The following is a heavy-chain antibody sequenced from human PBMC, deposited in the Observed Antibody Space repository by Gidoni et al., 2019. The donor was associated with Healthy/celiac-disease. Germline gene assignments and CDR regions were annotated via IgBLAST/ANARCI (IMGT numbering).Heavy chain of an antibody. CDR3: ARIIRSFSNWFDP. CDR1: GFSLSNARMG. J-gene: IGHJ5*02. Sequence: QVTLKESGPLLVKPTETLTLPCTVSGFSLSNARMGVSWIRQPPGKALEWLAHIFSNDEKSYSTSLKSRLTISKDTSKSQVVLTMTNMDPVDTATYYCARIIRSFSNWFDPWGQGTLVTVSS. V-gene: IGHV2-26*01. D-gene: IGHD1-26*01. CDR2: IFSNDEK.